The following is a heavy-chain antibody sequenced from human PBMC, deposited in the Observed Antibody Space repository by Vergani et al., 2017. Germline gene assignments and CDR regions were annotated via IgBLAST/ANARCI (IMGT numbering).Heavy chain of an antibody. J-gene: IGHJ5*02. Sequence: QVQLQQWGAGLLKPSETLSLTCAVYGGSFSGYYWSWIRQPPGKGLEWIGEINHSGSTNYNPSLKSRVTISVDTSKYQFSLKLSSVTAADTAVYYCARGRQYQLPKRSRGWFDPWGQGTLVTVSS. CDR2: INHSGST. V-gene: IGHV4-34*01. CDR1: GGSFSGYY. D-gene: IGHD2-2*01. CDR3: ARGRQYQLPKRSRGWFDP.